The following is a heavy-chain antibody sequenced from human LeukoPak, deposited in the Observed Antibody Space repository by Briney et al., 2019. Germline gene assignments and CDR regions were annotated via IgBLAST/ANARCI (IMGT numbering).Heavy chain of an antibody. CDR1: GGSISSYY. D-gene: IGHD2-2*01. J-gene: IGHJ4*02. CDR2: INHSGST. CDR3: AGGGYCSSTSCYGGRLDY. V-gene: IGHV4-34*01. Sequence: SETLSLTCTVSGGSISSYYWSWIRQPPWKGLDWIGEINHSGSTNYNPSRKSRVTISVDTSKNQFSLKLSSVTAADTAVYYCAGGGYCSSTSCYGGRLDYWGQGTLVTVSS.